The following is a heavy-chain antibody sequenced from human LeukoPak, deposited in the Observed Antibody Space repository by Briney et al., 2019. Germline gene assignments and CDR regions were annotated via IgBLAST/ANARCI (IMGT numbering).Heavy chain of an antibody. D-gene: IGHD6-13*01. CDR1: GFTFSNYA. J-gene: IGHJ4*02. CDR2: IGGSGGST. V-gene: IGHV3-23*01. Sequence: GGSLRLSCAASGFTFSNYAMSWVRQAPGKGLEWVSTIGGSGGSTYYADSVKGRFTISRDNSKNTLYLQTNSLRAEDSAVYYCAKESYSTPFDYWGQGTLVTVSS. CDR3: AKESYSTPFDY.